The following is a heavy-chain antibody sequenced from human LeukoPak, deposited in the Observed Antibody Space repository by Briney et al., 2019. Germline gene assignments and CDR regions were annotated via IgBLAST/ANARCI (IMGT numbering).Heavy chain of an antibody. J-gene: IGHJ4*02. Sequence: ASVKVSCKASGYTFTGYYMHWVRQAPGQGLEWMGWINPNSGGTNYAQKFQGRVTMTRDTSISTAYMELSRLRSDDTAVYYCASDSTPRGFGELLADYWGQGTLVTVSS. D-gene: IGHD3-10*01. CDR2: INPNSGGT. CDR1: GYTFTGYY. V-gene: IGHV1-2*02. CDR3: ASDSTPRGFGELLADY.